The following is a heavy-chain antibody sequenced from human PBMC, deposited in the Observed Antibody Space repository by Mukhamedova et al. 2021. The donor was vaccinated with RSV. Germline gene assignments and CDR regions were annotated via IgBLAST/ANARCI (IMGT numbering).Heavy chain of an antibody. Sequence: GQGLEWMGWISAYNGNTNSAQKFQGRVTMTTDTSTNTAYMEVKSLRSDDTAVYYCARARHCSSPSCYGSYFDYWGQGTLVTVSS. J-gene: IGHJ4*02. CDR2: ISAYNGNT. V-gene: IGHV1-18*01. CDR3: ARARHCSSPSCYGSYFDY. D-gene: IGHD2-2*01.